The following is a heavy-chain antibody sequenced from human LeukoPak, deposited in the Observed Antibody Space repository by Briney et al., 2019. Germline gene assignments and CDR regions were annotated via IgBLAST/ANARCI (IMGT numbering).Heavy chain of an antibody. J-gene: IGHJ5*02. CDR1: GGSISSYY. D-gene: IGHD1-26*01. CDR3: ARALGSLNRFDP. Sequence: SETLSLTCTVSGGSISSYYWSWVRQPPGKGLEWIGYIYYSGSTNYNPSLKSRVTISVDTSKNQFSLKLSSVTAADTAVYYCARALGSLNRFDPWGQGTLVTVSS. V-gene: IGHV4-59*01. CDR2: IYYSGST.